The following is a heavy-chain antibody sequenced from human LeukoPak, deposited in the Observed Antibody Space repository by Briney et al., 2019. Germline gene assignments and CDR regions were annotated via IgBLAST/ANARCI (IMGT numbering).Heavy chain of an antibody. Sequence: GASLKICCRSAGYNINTYWIGWVRQLPGKGLKWMGVIWPDDSDTRYTPSFRGQVTISANTSISTAYLQWSSLTDSDTAIYYCARLRCLTSTCRKPGFYTGIDVWGQGTAVTVSS. D-gene: IGHD3-3*01. CDR1: GYNINTYW. CDR3: ARLRCLTSTCRKPGFYTGIDV. V-gene: IGHV5-51*01. J-gene: IGHJ6*02. CDR2: IWPDDSDT.